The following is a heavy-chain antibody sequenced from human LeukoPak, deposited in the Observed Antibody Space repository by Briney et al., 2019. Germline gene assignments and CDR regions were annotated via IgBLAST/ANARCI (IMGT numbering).Heavy chain of an antibody. CDR2: IGTSSSTI. Sequence: GGSLRLSCAASGFTFSSYGMNWVRQAPGKGLEWVSYIGTSSSTIYYADSVKGRFTISRDNARNSLYLQMNSLGDEDTAVYYCARHDFGGNSGDYWGQGTLVTVSS. D-gene: IGHD4-23*01. CDR1: GFTFSSYG. V-gene: IGHV3-48*02. CDR3: ARHDFGGNSGDY. J-gene: IGHJ4*02.